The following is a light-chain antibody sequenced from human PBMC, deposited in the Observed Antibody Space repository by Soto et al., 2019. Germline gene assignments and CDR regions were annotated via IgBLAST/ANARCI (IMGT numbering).Light chain of an antibody. CDR1: EDLDNY. CDR2: GAY. CDR3: QQLNVAPPIT. Sequence: DIQLSQSPSLLSASVGVRVPITCRASEDLDNYLAWYRQPPGEAPKLLIYGAYTLQSGVPRRFSGAGSGTEFSLTISSLQPEDFAIYYCQQLNVAPPITFGQGTRLESK. J-gene: IGKJ5*01. V-gene: IGKV1-9*01.